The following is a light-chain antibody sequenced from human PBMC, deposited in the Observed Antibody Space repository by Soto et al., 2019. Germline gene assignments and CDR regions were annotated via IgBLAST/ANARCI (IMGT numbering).Light chain of an antibody. CDR2: EVS. CDR1: SSDVGAYDY. V-gene: IGLV2-14*03. CDR3: SSYTTSSTRV. Sequence: QSVLTQPASVSGSPGQSITISCTGTSSDVGAYDYVSWYQQHPDKAPKLMIYEVSYRLSGVSNRFSGSKSVNTATLTISRLQAEDEADYYCSSYTTSSTRVFGTGTKVTVL. J-gene: IGLJ1*01.